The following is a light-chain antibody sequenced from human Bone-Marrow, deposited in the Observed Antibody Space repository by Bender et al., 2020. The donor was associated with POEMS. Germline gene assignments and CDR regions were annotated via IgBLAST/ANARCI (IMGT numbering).Light chain of an antibody. CDR3: SSYARNNIFV. CDR1: SSNVGNYNF. V-gene: IGLV2-23*02. CDR2: EVT. J-gene: IGLJ2*01. Sequence: QSALTQPASVSGSPGQSITISCTGSSSNVGNYNFVSWYQQYPGKAPKVMIYEVTKRPSGVSNRFSASKSGNTATLTISGLQAGDEADYYCSSYARNNIFVFGGGTKLTVL.